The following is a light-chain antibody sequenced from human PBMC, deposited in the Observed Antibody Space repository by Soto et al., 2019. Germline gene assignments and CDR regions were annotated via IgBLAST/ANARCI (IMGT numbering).Light chain of an antibody. CDR3: QQRSHWIT. Sequence: VLTQSPATLSLFPGERATLSCRASQSVGSYLAWYQHKPGQAPRLLLYGASNRAAGIPARFSGSGSGTDFTITIISLEPEDFAVYYCQQRSHWITFGQGTRLEIE. V-gene: IGKV3-11*01. J-gene: IGKJ5*01. CDR1: QSVGSY. CDR2: GAS.